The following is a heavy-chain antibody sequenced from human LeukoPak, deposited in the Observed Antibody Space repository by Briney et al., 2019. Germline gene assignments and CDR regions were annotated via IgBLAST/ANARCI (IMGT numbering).Heavy chain of an antibody. J-gene: IGHJ4*02. CDR1: GFTFSSYW. D-gene: IGHD3-22*01. CDR2: IKQDGSDK. Sequence: PGGSLRLSCAASGFTFSSYWMSWVRQAPGKGLEWVASIKQDGSDKYYVDSVRGRFTISRDNARNTLYLQMNSLRAEDTAVYYCAKGQTYYYDSSGYLFDYWGQGTLVTVSS. V-gene: IGHV3-7*03. CDR3: AKGQTYYYDSSGYLFDY.